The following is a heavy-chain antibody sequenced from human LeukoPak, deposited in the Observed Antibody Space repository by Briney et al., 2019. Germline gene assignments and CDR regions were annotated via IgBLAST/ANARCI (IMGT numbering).Heavy chain of an antibody. CDR3: ARGSEWLQFGEAFGI. V-gene: IGHV3-21*01. CDR1: GFTFSSYS. D-gene: IGHD5-24*01. CDR2: ISSSSSYI. J-gene: IGHJ3*02. Sequence: GGSLRLSCAASGFTFSSYSMNWVRQAPGKGLEWVSSISSSSSYIYYADSVKGRFTISRDNAKNSLYLQMNSLRAEDTAVYYCARGSEWLQFGEAFGIWGQGTMVTVSS.